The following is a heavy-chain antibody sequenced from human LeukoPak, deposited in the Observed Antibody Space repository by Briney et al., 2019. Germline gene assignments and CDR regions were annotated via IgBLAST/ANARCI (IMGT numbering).Heavy chain of an antibody. V-gene: IGHV3-30*04. CDR2: ISYDGSNK. J-gene: IGHJ6*03. CDR3: ARGSRGYSYGPYYYYMDV. CDR1: GFTFSSYA. Sequence: GRSLRLCCAASGFTFSSYAMHWVRQAPGKGLEWVAVISYDGSNKYYADSVKGRFTISRDNSKNTLYLQMNSLRAEDTAVYYCARGSRGYSYGPYYYYMDVWGKGTTVTVSS. D-gene: IGHD5-18*01.